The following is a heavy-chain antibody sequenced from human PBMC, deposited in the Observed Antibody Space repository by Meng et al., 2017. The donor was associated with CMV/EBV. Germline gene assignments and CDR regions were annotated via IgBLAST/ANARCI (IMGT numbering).Heavy chain of an antibody. D-gene: IGHD3-9*01. J-gene: IGHJ4*02. CDR1: GFTFSSYA. CDR3: TASPGYDFYYDI. CDR2: SRIRAHDATP. V-gene: IGHV3-49*04. Sequence: GESLKISCAASGFTFSSYAMSWVRQAPGKGLEWLTFSRIRAHDATPQYAASVYGRFAISRDDSRGIAYLYMNSLRIEDTGVYYCTASPGYDFYYDIWGPGTLVTVSS.